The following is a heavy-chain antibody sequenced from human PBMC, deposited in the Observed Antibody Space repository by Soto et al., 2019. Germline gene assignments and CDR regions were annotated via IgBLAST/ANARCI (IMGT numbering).Heavy chain of an antibody. V-gene: IGHV1-18*01. J-gene: IGHJ6*02. D-gene: IGHD5-18*01. CDR3: ARRVQVWLPDYYGMDV. Sequence: QAQLVQSGAEVKKPGASVNVSCKASGYDYVTYAITWVRQRPGQGLEWMGWISTLNGNTNYAQNFQGRVTMTTDTSTRIVHLELRSRRSDDTAGYYCARRVQVWLPDYYGMDVWGQGTTVTVSS. CDR1: GYDYVTYA. CDR2: ISTLNGNT.